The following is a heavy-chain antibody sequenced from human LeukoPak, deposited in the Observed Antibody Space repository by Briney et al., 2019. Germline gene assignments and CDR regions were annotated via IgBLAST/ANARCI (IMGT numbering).Heavy chain of an antibody. J-gene: IGHJ4*02. CDR1: GFTFGDYA. D-gene: IGHD5-18*01. Sequence: GGSLRLSCTASGFTFGDYAMSWVRQAPGKGLEWVGFIRSKAYGGTTEYAASVKGRFTISRDDSKSIAYLQMNSLKTEDTAVYYCTRDARFGDSYGPVRAGYFDYWGQGTLVTVSS. CDR2: IRSKAYGGTT. CDR3: TRDARFGDSYGPVRAGYFDY. V-gene: IGHV3-49*04.